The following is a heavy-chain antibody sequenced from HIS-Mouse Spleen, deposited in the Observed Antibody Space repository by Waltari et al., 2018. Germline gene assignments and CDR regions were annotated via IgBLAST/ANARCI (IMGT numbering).Heavy chain of an antibody. Sequence: EVQLVESGGGLVKPGGSLRLSCAASGITFSSYSMNWVRQAPGKGLEWVSSVSSSSSYIYYADSVKGRFTISRDNAKNSLYLQMNSLRAEDTAVYYCARSYDSSGYYYYFDYWGQGTLVTVSS. J-gene: IGHJ4*02. D-gene: IGHD3-22*01. V-gene: IGHV3-21*01. CDR1: GITFSSYS. CDR2: VSSSSSYI. CDR3: ARSYDSSGYYYYFDY.